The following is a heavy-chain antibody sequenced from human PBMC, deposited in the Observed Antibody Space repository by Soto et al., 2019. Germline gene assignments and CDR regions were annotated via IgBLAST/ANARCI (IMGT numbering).Heavy chain of an antibody. Sequence: TSETLSLTCTVSGGSGSSGSYYWGWIRQPPGKGLEWIGSIYYSGSTYYNPSLKSRVTVSVDTSKNQFSLKLSSVTAADTAVYYCARHPSDFWFDPWGQGTLVTVSS. J-gene: IGHJ5*02. CDR3: ARHPSDFWFDP. CDR2: IYYSGST. V-gene: IGHV4-39*01. D-gene: IGHD2-21*02. CDR1: GGSGSSGSYY.